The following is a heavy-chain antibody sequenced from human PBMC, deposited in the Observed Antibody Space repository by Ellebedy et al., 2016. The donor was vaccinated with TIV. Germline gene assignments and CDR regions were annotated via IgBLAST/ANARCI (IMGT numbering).Heavy chain of an antibody. CDR2: ISSSGNGI. CDR1: GFTFSSHS. V-gene: IGHV3-48*04. Sequence: GESLKISXAASGFTFSSHSMTWVRQAPGKGLEWVSYISSSGNGIHYAESVKGRFTISRDNAKNSLYLQMNSLRAEDTAVYYCFFSGRYSYWGQGTLVTVSS. D-gene: IGHD6-19*01. CDR3: FFSGRYSY. J-gene: IGHJ4*02.